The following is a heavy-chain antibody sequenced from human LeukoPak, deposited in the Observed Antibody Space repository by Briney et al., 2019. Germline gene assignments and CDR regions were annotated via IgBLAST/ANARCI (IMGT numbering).Heavy chain of an antibody. V-gene: IGHV3-21*01. CDR2: ISSGGNFI. D-gene: IGHD2-15*01. J-gene: IGHJ4*02. CDR1: GFTFSNYN. Sequence: GGSLRLSCAASGFTFSNYNMNRFRQAPGKGLEWVSSISSGGNFIYYAHSVKGRFTISRDNAKNSLYLQMNSLRAEDTAVYYCASGGLSCSGGTCYSWGQGTLVTVSS. CDR3: ASGGLSCSGGTCYS.